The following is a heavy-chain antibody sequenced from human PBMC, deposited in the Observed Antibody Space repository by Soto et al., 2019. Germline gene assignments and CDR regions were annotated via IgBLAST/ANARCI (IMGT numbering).Heavy chain of an antibody. Sequence: GGSLSLSCAASGFTFDDYAMHWVRQAPGKGLEWVSGISWNSGSIGYADSVKGRFTISRDNAKNSLYLQMDSLRAEDTALYYCAKDKYSGSYSPLDWGQGTLVTVSS. CDR2: ISWNSGSI. D-gene: IGHD1-26*01. V-gene: IGHV3-9*01. J-gene: IGHJ4*02. CDR3: AKDKYSGSYSPLD. CDR1: GFTFDDYA.